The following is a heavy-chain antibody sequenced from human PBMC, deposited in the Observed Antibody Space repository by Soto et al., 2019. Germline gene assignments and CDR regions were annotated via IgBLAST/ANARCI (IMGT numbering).Heavy chain of an antibody. CDR2: ISYDGSNK. CDR3: ARDSSFIAVAGTSFDY. J-gene: IGHJ4*02. Sequence: GGSLRLSCAASGFTFSSYAMHWVRQAPGKGLEWVAVISYDGSNKYYADSVKGRFTISRDNSKNTLYLQMNSLRAEDTAVYYCARDSSFIAVAGTSFDYWGQGTLVTVSS. V-gene: IGHV3-30-3*01. D-gene: IGHD6-19*01. CDR1: GFTFSSYA.